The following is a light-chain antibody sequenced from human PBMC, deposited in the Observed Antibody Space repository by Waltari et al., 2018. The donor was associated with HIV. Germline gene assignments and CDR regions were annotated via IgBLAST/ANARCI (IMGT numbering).Light chain of an antibody. J-gene: IGLJ1*01. V-gene: IGLV3-25*03. CDR2: NDS. CDR3: QSADSSGTYV. Sequence: SYELTQPPSVSVSPGQTARITCSGDALPKNYVYWYQQRPGQAPVLVMYNDSERPSGIPERFSGSSSGTTVTLTISGVQAEYEAAYYCQSADSSGTYVFGTGTKVTVL. CDR1: ALPKNY.